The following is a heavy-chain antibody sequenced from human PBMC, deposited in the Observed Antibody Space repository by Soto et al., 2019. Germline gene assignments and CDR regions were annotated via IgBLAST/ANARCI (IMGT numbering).Heavy chain of an antibody. CDR3: XXRXAVXXEAGFDS. Sequence: QITLKESGPTLVKPTQTLTLTCTFSGFSFTTSKVGVGWIRRPPGKALEWLALIYWDDDKRYSPSLKNRLTXXXDXXXXXXXXXXXXXXXXXXXXXXXXXRXAVXXEAGFDSWGQGTLVTVSS. V-gene: IGHV2-5*02. D-gene: IGHD3-10*01. J-gene: IGHJ4*02. CDR2: IYWDDDK. CDR1: GFSFTTSKVG.